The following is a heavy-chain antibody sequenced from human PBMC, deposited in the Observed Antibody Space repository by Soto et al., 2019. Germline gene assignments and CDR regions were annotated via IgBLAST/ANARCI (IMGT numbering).Heavy chain of an antibody. D-gene: IGHD6-13*01. V-gene: IGHV1-18*01. Sequence: QVQLEQSGAEVKKPGASVKVSCKASDYTFTGYGLSWVRQAPGQGLEWKGWISAYNRNTNYAQKLQGRVTMTTDTSTSTAYMELRSLRSDDTAVYYCARVIAAAADFDYWGQGTLVTVSS. CDR1: DYTFTGYG. CDR3: ARVIAAAADFDY. CDR2: ISAYNRNT. J-gene: IGHJ4*02.